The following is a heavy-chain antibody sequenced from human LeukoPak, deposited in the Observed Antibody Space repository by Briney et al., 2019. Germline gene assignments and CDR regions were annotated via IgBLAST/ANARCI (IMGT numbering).Heavy chain of an antibody. CDR2: IYPGDSDT. D-gene: IGHD6-13*01. J-gene: IGHJ4*02. CDR3: ARRFGSSWYGLNFDY. V-gene: IGHV5-51*01. CDR1: GYSFTSYW. Sequence: GESLKISCKGSGYSFTSYWIGWVRQMPGKGLEWMGIIYPGDSDTRYSPSFQGQVTISADKSISTAYLQWSSLKASDTAMYYCARRFGSSWYGLNFDYWGQRTLVTVSS.